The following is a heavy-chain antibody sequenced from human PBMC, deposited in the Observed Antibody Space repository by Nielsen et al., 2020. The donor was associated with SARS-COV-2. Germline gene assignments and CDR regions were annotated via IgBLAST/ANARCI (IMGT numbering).Heavy chain of an antibody. CDR3: VRVRDDGYYYDTGPFDY. D-gene: IGHD3-22*01. Sequence: GGLLRLSFAASGFTFISYGMDWVRPAPGKGLAWVSHINTDGRQTTYADSVEGRFTVSRDNAKNTLYLQMNSLTADDTAVYYCVRVRDDGYYYDTGPFDYWGQGTLVTVSS. V-gene: IGHV3-74*01. CDR2: INTDGRQT. J-gene: IGHJ4*02. CDR1: GFTFISYG.